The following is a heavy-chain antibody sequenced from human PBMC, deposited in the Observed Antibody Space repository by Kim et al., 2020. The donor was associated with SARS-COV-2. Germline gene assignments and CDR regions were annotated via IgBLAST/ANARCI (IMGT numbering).Heavy chain of an antibody. CDR2: IYTSGST. J-gene: IGHJ4*02. D-gene: IGHD1-26*01. V-gene: IGHV4-4*07. CDR1: GGSISSYY. CDR3: ARGGELYSGSYYPFDY. Sequence: SETLSLTCTVSGGSISSYYWSWIRQPAGKGLEWIGRIYTSGSTNYNPSLKSRVTMSVDTSKNQFSLKLSSVTAADTAVYYCARGGELYSGSYYPFDYWGQGTLVTVSS.